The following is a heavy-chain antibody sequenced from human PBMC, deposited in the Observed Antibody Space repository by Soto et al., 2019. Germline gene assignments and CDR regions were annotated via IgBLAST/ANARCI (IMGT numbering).Heavy chain of an antibody. Sequence: QVQLVQSGAEVKKPGASVKVSCKASGYTFTSYDIIWVRQATGQGLEWMGWMNPSTGNTDSAEKFQGRRTMIRNTSISTVYMELSSLSFEDTAVYYCARGRIIVAGGFDPWGQGTLVTVSS. V-gene: IGHV1-8*01. CDR2: MNPSTGNT. CDR1: GYTFTSYD. D-gene: IGHD6-19*01. J-gene: IGHJ5*02. CDR3: ARGRIIVAGGFDP.